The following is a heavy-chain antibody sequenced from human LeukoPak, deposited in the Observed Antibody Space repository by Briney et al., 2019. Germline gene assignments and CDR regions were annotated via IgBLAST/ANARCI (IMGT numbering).Heavy chain of an antibody. CDR2: INPNSGGT. J-gene: IGHJ5*02. CDR1: GYTFTGYY. V-gene: IGHV1-2*02. CDR3: ARDPLGQYPNYIGWFDP. D-gene: IGHD4/OR15-4a*01. Sequence: ASVKVSCKASGYTFTGYYMHWVRQAPGQGLEWMGWINPNSGGTNYAQKFQGRVTMTRDTSISTAYMELSSLRSEDTAVYYCARDPLGQYPNYIGWFDPWGQGTLVTVSS.